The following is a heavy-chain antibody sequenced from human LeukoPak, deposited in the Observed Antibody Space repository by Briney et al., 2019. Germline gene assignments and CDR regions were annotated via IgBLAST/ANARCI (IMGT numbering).Heavy chain of an antibody. CDR3: ARDCGCGSCFPFDY. CDR1: GFTFSSYW. J-gene: IGHJ4*02. CDR2: IKQDGTEK. V-gene: IGHV3-7*01. Sequence: GGSLRLSCSATGFTFSSYWMGWVRQAPGKGLKWVANIKQDGTEKNYVDSVKGRFTISRDNAKNSLYLQMNSLRVEDTAVYYCARDCGCGSCFPFDYWGQGTLVTVSS. D-gene: IGHD2-21*01.